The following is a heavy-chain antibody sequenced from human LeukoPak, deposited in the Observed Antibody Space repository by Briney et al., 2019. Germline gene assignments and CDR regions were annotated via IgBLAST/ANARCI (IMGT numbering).Heavy chain of an antibody. D-gene: IGHD3-9*01. CDR1: GYTFTRYY. CDR2: INPSGGST. Sequence: ASVKVSCKTSGYTFTRYYMHWVRQAPGQGLEWMGIINPSGGSTSYAQKFQGRVTMSRDTSTTTVYMELSSLRSEDTAVYYCARDQGLTGYFDYWGQGTLVTVSS. CDR3: ARDQGLTGYFDY. V-gene: IGHV1-46*01. J-gene: IGHJ4*02.